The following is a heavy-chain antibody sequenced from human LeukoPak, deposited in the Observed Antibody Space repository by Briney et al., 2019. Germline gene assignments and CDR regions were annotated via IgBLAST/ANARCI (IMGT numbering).Heavy chain of an antibody. D-gene: IGHD3-9*01. CDR1: GFTFSSYE. Sequence: GGSLRLSCAASGFTFSSYEMNWVRQAPGKGLEWVSYISSSGSTIYYADSVKGRFTISRDNSKNTLYLQMNSLRAEDTAVYYCAKSIRYFDWLAMSHFDYWGQGTLVTVSS. CDR3: AKSIRYFDWLAMSHFDY. V-gene: IGHV3-48*03. J-gene: IGHJ4*02. CDR2: ISSSGSTI.